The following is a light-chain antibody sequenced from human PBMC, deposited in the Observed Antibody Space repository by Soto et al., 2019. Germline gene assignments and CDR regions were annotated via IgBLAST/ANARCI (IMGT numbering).Light chain of an antibody. CDR2: EVI. CDR1: SSDVGHSNY. CDR3: SSYGGSNNLV. J-gene: IGLJ2*01. Sequence: QSALTQPASVSGSPGQSITISCTGTSSDVGHSNYVSWYQQHPGKAPKLIIYEVIKRPSGVPDRFSGSKSGNTASLTVSGLQAEDEGDYYCSSYGGSNNLVFGGGTKLTVL. V-gene: IGLV2-8*01.